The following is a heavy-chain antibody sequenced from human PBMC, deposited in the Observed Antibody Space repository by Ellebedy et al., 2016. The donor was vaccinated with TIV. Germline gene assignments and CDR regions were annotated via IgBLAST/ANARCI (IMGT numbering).Heavy chain of an antibody. V-gene: IGHV3-23*01. CDR2: SSGTGANT. D-gene: IGHD6-6*01. CDR1: GFTLNTYA. CDR3: IFKGMSARLY. Sequence: PGGSLRLSCAASGFTLNTYAMNWVRQAPRKGLEWVAASSGTGANTYHADSVKGRFTVSRDNSKNTLFLQVNTLRAEDTAVYYCIFKGMSARLYWGQGTLVTVSS. J-gene: IGHJ1*01.